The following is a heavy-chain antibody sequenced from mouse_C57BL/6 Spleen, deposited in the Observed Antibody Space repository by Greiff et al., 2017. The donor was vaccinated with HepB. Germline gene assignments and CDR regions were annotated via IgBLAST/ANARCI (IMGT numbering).Heavy chain of an antibody. J-gene: IGHJ3*01. Sequence: VKLQESGAELARPGASVKLSCKASGYTFTSYGISWVKQRTGQGLEWIGEIYPRSGNTYYNEKFKGKATLTADKSSSTAYMELRSLTSEDSAVYFCARSGGNPWGQGTLVTVSA. CDR2: IYPRSGNT. CDR1: GYTFTSYG. D-gene: IGHD2-1*01. CDR3: ARSGGNP. V-gene: IGHV1-81*01.